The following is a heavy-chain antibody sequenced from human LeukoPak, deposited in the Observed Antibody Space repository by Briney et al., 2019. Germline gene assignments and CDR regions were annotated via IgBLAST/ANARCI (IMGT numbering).Heavy chain of an antibody. J-gene: IGHJ3*02. V-gene: IGHV3-11*04. CDR1: GFTFSDYY. Sequence: GGSLRLSCAASGFTFSDYYMSWIRQSPGKGLEWVSYISYSGTTIYYADSVKGRFTISRDNAKSSLYLQMNSLRAEDTAVYYCARETAAGGSDAFDIWGQGTMVTVSS. CDR2: ISYSGTTI. D-gene: IGHD2-21*02. CDR3: ARETAAGGSDAFDI.